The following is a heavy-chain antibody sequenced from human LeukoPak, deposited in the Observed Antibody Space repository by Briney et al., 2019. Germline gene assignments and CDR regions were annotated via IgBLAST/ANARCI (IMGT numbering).Heavy chain of an antibody. Sequence: GGSLRLSCAASGFTFGSYWMSWVRQAPGKGLEWVANIKQDGSEKYYVDSVKGRFTISRDNAKNSLYLQMNSLRAEDTAVYYCARGGETYYDFWSGYTGGYFDYWGQGTLVTVSS. V-gene: IGHV3-7*01. CDR3: ARGGETYYDFWSGYTGGYFDY. CDR1: GFTFGSYW. D-gene: IGHD3-3*01. J-gene: IGHJ4*02. CDR2: IKQDGSEK.